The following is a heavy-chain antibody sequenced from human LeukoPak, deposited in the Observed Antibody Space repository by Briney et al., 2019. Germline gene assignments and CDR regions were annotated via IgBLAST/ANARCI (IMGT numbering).Heavy chain of an antibody. V-gene: IGHV1-69*04. CDR1: GYTFTGYY. J-gene: IGHJ4*02. Sequence: ASVKVSCKASGYTFTGYYMHWVRQAPGQGLEWMGRIIPILGIANYAQKFQGRVTITADKSTSTAYMELSSLRSEDTAVYYCARDTPRGPFDYWGQGTLVTVSS. D-gene: IGHD3-10*01. CDR3: ARDTPRGPFDY. CDR2: IIPILGIA.